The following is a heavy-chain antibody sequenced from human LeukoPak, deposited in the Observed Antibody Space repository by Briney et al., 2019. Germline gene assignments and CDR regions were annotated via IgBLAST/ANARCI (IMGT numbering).Heavy chain of an antibody. CDR1: GFPFSAFT. CDR2: ITTNEGTT. Sequence: PGGSLRLSCSASGFPFSAFTMHWVRPAAGKTLENVSAITTNEGTTYYADSVKGRISISRDNSKNILYLQMSSLRPEDTAVYYCVKPSYTGSWYDYWGQGTLVTVSS. D-gene: IGHD6-13*01. CDR3: VKPSYTGSWYDY. J-gene: IGHJ4*02. V-gene: IGHV3-64D*09.